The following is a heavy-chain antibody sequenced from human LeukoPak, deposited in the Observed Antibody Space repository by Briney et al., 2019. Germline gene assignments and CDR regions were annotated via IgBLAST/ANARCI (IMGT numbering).Heavy chain of an antibody. V-gene: IGHV3-21*01. CDR2: ISSSSSYI. CDR3: ARDSTKDEFDP. CDR1: GFTFSSYS. Sequence: GGSLRLSCAASGFTFSSYSMNWVRQAPGKRLEWVSSISSSSSYIYYADSVKGRFTISRDNAKNSLYLQMNSLRAEDTAVYYCARDSTKDEFDPWGQGTLVTVSS. D-gene: IGHD5-24*01. J-gene: IGHJ5*02.